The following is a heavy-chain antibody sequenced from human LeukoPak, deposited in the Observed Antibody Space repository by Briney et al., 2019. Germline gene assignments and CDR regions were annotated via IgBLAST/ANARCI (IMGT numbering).Heavy chain of an antibody. D-gene: IGHD1-1*01. CDR2: IYYSGSA. CDR3: ARATKRQLLGAFDI. CDR1: GGSITSYY. J-gene: IGHJ3*02. Sequence: SETLSLTCTVSGGSITSYYWSWIRQPPGKGLEWIGYIYYSGSANYNPSLKSRVTISVDTSKNQFSLKLSSVTAADTAVYYCARATKRQLLGAFDIWGQGTMVTVSS. V-gene: IGHV4-59*01.